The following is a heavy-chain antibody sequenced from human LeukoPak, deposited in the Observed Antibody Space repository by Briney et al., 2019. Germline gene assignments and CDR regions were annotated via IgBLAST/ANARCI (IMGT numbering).Heavy chain of an antibody. J-gene: IGHJ4*02. CDR3: AKGMWELLDY. Sequence: PGGSLRLSCAASGFSFSSNGMSWVRQAPGKGLEWVSTISGSSGSTYYADSVKGRFTISRDNAKNSLYLQMNSLRAEDTAVYYCAKGMWELLDYWGQGTLVTVSS. V-gene: IGHV3-23*01. CDR1: GFSFSSNG. CDR2: ISGSSGST. D-gene: IGHD1-26*01.